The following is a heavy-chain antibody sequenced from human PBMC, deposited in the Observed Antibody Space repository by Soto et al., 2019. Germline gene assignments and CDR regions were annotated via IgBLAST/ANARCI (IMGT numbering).Heavy chain of an antibody. V-gene: IGHV1-69*01. D-gene: IGHD2-2*01. CDR3: ARSQGSSTSLEIYYYYYYGMDV. Sequence: QVQLVQSGAEVKKPGSSVKVSCKASGGTFSSYAISWVRQAPGQGLEWMGGIIPISGTANYAQKFQGRVKITAEESTSTAYMELSSLRSQDTALYYCARSQGSSTSLEIYYYYYYGMDVWGQGTTVTVSS. CDR2: IIPISGTA. J-gene: IGHJ6*02. CDR1: GGTFSSYA.